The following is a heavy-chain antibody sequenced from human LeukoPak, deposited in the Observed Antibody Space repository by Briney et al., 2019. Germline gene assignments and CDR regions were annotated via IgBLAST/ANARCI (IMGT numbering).Heavy chain of an antibody. CDR1: GFTFSSYG. J-gene: IGHJ4*02. CDR3: AKDLLYCSSTSCPDSYNDY. CDR2: IRYDGSNK. V-gene: IGHV3-30*02. D-gene: IGHD2-2*01. Sequence: GESLKISCAASGFTFSSYGMHWVRQAPGKGLEWVAFIRYDGSNKYYADSVKGRFTISRDKSKNTLYLQMNSLRAEDTAVYYCAKDLLYCSSTSCPDSYNDYWGQGTLVTVSS.